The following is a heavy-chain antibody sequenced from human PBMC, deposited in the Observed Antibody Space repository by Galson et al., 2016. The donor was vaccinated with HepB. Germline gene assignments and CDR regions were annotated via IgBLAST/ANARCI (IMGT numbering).Heavy chain of an antibody. Sequence: SLRLSCAASGFTFSDYYMSWLRQAPGKGLEWLSYISSSGTTIYYADSVKGRFTISRDNAKNSLYLQMNSLRAEDTAVYYWAREARVRITDYWGQGTLVIVSS. D-gene: IGHD2/OR15-2a*01. CDR2: ISSSGTTI. CDR3: AREARVRITDY. CDR1: GFTFSDYY. V-gene: IGHV3-11*01. J-gene: IGHJ4*02.